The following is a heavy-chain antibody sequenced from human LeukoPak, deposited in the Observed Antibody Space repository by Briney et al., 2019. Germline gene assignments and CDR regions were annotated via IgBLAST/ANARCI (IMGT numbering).Heavy chain of an antibody. CDR1: GFTVSSNY. D-gene: IGHD2-15*01. Sequence: GGSLRLSCAASGFTVSSNYMSWVRQAPGKGLEWVSGINWNGGSTGYGDSVKGRFTISRDNAKNSLYLQMNSVRSEHTALYYCARERPHTLNCSGGSCYSDYYRMDVWAQGPTVPVSS. V-gene: IGHV3-20*04. CDR3: ARERPHTLNCSGGSCYSDYYRMDV. J-gene: IGHJ6*02. CDR2: INWNGGST.